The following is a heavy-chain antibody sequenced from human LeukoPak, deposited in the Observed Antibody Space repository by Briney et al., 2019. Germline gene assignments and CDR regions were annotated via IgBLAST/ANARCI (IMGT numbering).Heavy chain of an antibody. CDR3: ARAINLPLMVRGDTPPYCFDY. V-gene: IGHV3-30-3*01. CDR1: GYTFTSYY. D-gene: IGHD3-10*01. J-gene: IGHJ4*02. CDR2: ISYDGSNK. Sequence: SCKASGYTFTSYYMHWVRQAPGKGLEWVAVISYDGSNKYYADSVKGRFTISRDNSKNTLYLQMNSLRAEDTAVYYCARAINLPLMVRGDTPPYCFDYWGQGTLVTVSS.